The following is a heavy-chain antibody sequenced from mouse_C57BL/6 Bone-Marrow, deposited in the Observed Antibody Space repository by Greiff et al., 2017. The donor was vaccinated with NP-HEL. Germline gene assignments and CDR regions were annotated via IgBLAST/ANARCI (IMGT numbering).Heavy chain of an antibody. CDR1: GYSFTDYN. Sequence: EVKVVESGPELVKPGASVKISCKASGYSFTDYNMNWVKQSNGKSLEWIGVINPNNGTTSYNQKFKGKATLTVDQSSSTAYMLLNSLTSEDSAVDCFARDGFSYAMDYWGQGTAVTVSS. CDR2: INPNNGTT. J-gene: IGHJ4*01. CDR3: ARDGFSYAMDY. V-gene: IGHV1-39*01.